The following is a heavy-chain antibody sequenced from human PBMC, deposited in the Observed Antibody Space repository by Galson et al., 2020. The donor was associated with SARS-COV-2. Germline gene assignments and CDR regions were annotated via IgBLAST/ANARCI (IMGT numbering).Heavy chain of an antibody. Sequence: ASVKVSCKASGYTFTGYYMHWVRQAPGQGLEWMGWINPNSGGTNYAQKFQGRVTMTRDTSISTAYMELSRLRSDDTAVYYCARVGYCSSTSCPHNYYYYYGMDVWGQGTTVTVSS. J-gene: IGHJ6*02. CDR1: GYTFTGYY. D-gene: IGHD2-2*03. CDR3: ARVGYCSSTSCPHNYYYYYGMDV. V-gene: IGHV1-2*02. CDR2: INPNSGGT.